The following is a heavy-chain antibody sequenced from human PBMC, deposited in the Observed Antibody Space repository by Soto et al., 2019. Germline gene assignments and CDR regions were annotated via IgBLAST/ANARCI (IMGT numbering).Heavy chain of an antibody. CDR3: AKGTSGAYYGIHC. V-gene: IGHV1-69*13. Sequence: EASVKVSCKDSGGAFGSYAISWVRQAPGQGLEWMGGIIPIFGSPNYAQTFQGRVTLYLQMDSLGAEDTAVYYCAKGTSGAYYGIHCWGQGTLVTVSS. J-gene: IGHJ4*02. CDR1: GGAFGSYA. D-gene: IGHD1-26*01. CDR2: IIPIFGSP.